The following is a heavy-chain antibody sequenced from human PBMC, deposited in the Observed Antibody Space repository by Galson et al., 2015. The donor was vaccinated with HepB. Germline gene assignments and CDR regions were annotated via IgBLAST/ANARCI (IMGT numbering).Heavy chain of an antibody. CDR2: MNPNSGNT. J-gene: IGHJ4*02. D-gene: IGHD2-2*01. V-gene: IGHV1-8*01. CDR3: ARGGISRYCSRTSCYGRADY. CDR1: GYTFTSHD. Sequence: SVKVSCKASGYTFTSHDINWVRQATGLGLEWMGWMNPNSGNTGYAQKFQGRVTMTRNTSISTAYMELSSLISEDTAVYYCARGGISRYCSRTSCYGRADYWGQGTLVSVSS.